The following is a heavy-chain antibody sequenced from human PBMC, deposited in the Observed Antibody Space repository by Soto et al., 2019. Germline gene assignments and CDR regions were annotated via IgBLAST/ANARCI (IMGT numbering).Heavy chain of an antibody. D-gene: IGHD6-19*01. CDR2: INHSGST. CDR1: GYSISSGYY. V-gene: IGHV4-38-2*01. Sequence: SETLSLTCDVSGYSISSGYYWGWIRQPPGKGLEWIASINHSGSTYYNPSLKSRITISVDMSKNEVSLRLSSVTAADTAVFYCARLNGWVDYWGQGXLVTVYS. J-gene: IGHJ4*02. CDR3: ARLNGWVDY.